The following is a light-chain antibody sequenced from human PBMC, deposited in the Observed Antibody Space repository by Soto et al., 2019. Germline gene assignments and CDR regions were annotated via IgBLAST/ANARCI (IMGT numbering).Light chain of an antibody. Sequence: QSVLTQPPSVSGAPGQRVTISCTGRTSNLGAGYDVHWYQQVPGTAPKLLIYGNSNRPSGVPDRFSGSKSGTSATLAITGLQAEDEADYYCQSYDSSLGGHWVFGGGTQLTVL. J-gene: IGLJ3*02. CDR3: QSYDSSLGGHWV. CDR2: GNS. V-gene: IGLV1-40*01. CDR1: TSNLGAGYD.